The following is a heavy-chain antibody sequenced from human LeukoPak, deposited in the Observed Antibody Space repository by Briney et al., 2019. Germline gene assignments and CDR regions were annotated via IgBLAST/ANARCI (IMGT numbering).Heavy chain of an antibody. Sequence: GGSLRLSCAASGFTFSSYSMNWVRQAPGKGLEWVSYISSSSSTIYYVDSVKGRFTTSRDNAKNSLYLQMNSLRAEDTAVYYCASRWELHWGQGTLVTVSS. D-gene: IGHD1-26*01. J-gene: IGHJ4*02. CDR3: ASRWELH. V-gene: IGHV3-48*04. CDR2: ISSSSSTI. CDR1: GFTFSSYS.